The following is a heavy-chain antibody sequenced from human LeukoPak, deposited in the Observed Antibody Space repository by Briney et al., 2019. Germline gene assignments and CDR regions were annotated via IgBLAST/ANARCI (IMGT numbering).Heavy chain of an antibody. D-gene: IGHD1/OR15-1a*01. J-gene: IGHJ4*02. CDR1: GFTFDDYA. CDR2: ISWNSGSI. CDR3: AKDISTGGSWHNQFDY. Sequence: PGGSLRLSCAASGFTFDDYAMHWVRQAPGKGLEGVSGISWNSGSIGYADSVKGRFTISRDNAKNSLYLQMNSLRAEDTALYYCAKDISTGGSWHNQFDYWGQGTLVTVSS. V-gene: IGHV3-9*01.